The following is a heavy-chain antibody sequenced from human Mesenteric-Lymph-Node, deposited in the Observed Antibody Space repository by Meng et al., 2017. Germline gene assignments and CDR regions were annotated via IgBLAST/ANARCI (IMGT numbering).Heavy chain of an antibody. CDR2: IIPMFGTT. CDR3: ARVKEEGYGYNYRYYYYGMDV. J-gene: IGHJ6*02. CDR1: GYTFTGHY. V-gene: IGHV1-69*13. Sequence: SVKVSCKASGYTFTGHYMHCVRQAPGQGLEWMGGIIPMFGTTNNAQKFQGRVTIPADESTRTAYVELSRLRSGDTAVDYCARVKEEGYGYNYRYYYYGMDVWGPGNTVNGAS. D-gene: IGHD5-24*01.